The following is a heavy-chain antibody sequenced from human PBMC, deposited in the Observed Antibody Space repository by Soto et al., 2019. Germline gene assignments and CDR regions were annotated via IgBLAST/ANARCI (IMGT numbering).Heavy chain of an antibody. J-gene: IGHJ4*02. D-gene: IGHD3-16*01. CDR2: INHSGNT. CDR1: GGSFSGYY. CDR3: ARVQPGYDYYFDY. Sequence: PSETLSLTCAVYGGSFSGYYWTWIRQPPGKGLEWIGEINHSGNTNYNPSLKSRVTISVDKSKNQFSLKLNSMTAADTAVYYCARVQPGYDYYFDYWGQGTLVTVSS. V-gene: IGHV4-34*01.